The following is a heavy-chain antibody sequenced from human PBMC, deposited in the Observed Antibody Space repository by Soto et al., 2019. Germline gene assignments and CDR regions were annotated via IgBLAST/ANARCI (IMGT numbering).Heavy chain of an antibody. J-gene: IGHJ6*02. Sequence: QVQLVESGGGVVQPGRSLRLSCAASGFTFSSYGMHWVRQAPGKGLEWVAGIWYDGSNKYYADCVKGRFTISRDNSKNTLYLQMNSLRAEDTAVYYCARERGSIAASMDVWGQGTTVTVSS. V-gene: IGHV3-33*01. CDR2: IWYDGSNK. CDR3: ARERGSIAASMDV. CDR1: GFTFSSYG. D-gene: IGHD6-13*01.